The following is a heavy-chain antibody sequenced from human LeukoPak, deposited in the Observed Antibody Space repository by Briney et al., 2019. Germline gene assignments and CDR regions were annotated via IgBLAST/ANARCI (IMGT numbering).Heavy chain of an antibody. CDR1: GFTFSSHG. J-gene: IGHJ4*02. CDR3: AKGAGSYYNYFDY. Sequence: PGRSLRLSCAASGFTFSSHGMPWVRQAPGKALEWVAIIWYDGSNKYYADSVKGRFTISRDNSKNTLYLQVNSLRAEDTAVYYCAKGAGSYYNYFDYWGQGTLVTVSS. CDR2: IWYDGSNK. D-gene: IGHD3-22*01. V-gene: IGHV3-33*06.